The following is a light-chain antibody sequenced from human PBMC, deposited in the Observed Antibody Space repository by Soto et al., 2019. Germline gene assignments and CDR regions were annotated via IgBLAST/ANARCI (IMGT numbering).Light chain of an antibody. J-gene: IGKJ1*01. CDR2: KAS. Sequence: IQMTQSPSTLSASVGDRVTITCRASQSIDSWLAWYQQKPGKAPKLLIYKASSLQSGVPSRFSGSGSGTEFTLTISSLQPDDFATYYCQQYNYYSWTFGQGTKVDIK. CDR1: QSIDSW. V-gene: IGKV1-5*03. CDR3: QQYNYYSWT.